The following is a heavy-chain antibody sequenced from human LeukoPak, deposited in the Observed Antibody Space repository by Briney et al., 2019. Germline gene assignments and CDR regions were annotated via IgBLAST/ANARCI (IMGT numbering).Heavy chain of an antibody. Sequence: GGSLRLSCAASGFTFSSHWMHWVRQAPGKGLVWVSAISGSGGSTYYADSVKGRFTISRDNSKNTLYLQMNSLRAEDTAVYYCAKVLYGDYNAFDIWGQGTMVTVSS. J-gene: IGHJ3*02. CDR2: ISGSGGST. V-gene: IGHV3-23*01. D-gene: IGHD4-17*01. CDR3: AKVLYGDYNAFDI. CDR1: GFTFSSHW.